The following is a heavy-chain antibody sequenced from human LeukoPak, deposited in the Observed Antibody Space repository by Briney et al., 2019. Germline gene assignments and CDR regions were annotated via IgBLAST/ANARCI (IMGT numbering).Heavy chain of an antibody. J-gene: IGHJ3*02. CDR2: INPNSGGT. CDR3: ARGGRGAYQATGAFDI. CDR1: GYTFTGFY. D-gene: IGHD3-16*01. V-gene: IGHV1-2*02. Sequence: ASVKVSCKASGYTFTGFYIHWVRQAPGQGLEWMGWINPNSGGTKYAQRFQGRVTMTRDTSISTAYMELNSLRSDDTAVYYCARGGRGAYQATGAFDIWGHGTMVTVSS.